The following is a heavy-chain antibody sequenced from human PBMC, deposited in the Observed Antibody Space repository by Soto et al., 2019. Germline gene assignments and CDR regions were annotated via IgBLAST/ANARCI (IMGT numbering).Heavy chain of an antibody. CDR2: IYYTGDT. D-gene: IGHD1-26*01. CDR1: GDSISTYY. V-gene: IGHV4-59*01. CDR3: ASEPSGHRDFYRLQP. Sequence: SETLSLTCTVSGDSISTYYWHWIRLPPGKGLEWIGYIYYTGDTNYNPSLKSRVTISLDTSKNQFSLKLSSVTAADTAVYYCASEPSGHRDFYRLQPWGQGTLVRVAS. J-gene: IGHJ5*01.